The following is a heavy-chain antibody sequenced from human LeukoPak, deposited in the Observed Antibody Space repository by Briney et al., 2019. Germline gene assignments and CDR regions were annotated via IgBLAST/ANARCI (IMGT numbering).Heavy chain of an antibody. V-gene: IGHV3-74*01. Sequence: PGRSLRLSCAASGFTFSSYGMHWVRQAPGKGLVWVSRINSDGSSTSYADSVKGRFTISRDNAKNTLYLQMNSLRAEDTAVYYCARDPPYYDILTGQSGYWGQGTLVTVSS. CDR2: INSDGSST. D-gene: IGHD3-9*01. CDR3: ARDPPYYDILTGQSGY. J-gene: IGHJ4*02. CDR1: GFTFSSYG.